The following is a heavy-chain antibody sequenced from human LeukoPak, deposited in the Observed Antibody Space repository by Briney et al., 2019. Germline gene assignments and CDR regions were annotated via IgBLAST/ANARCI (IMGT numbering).Heavy chain of an antibody. CDR2: INSDGSST. CDR3: ATGQGHGMDV. J-gene: IGHJ6*02. Sequence: RQXPXXXLVWVSRINSDGSSTSYADSVKGRFTISRDNAKNTLYLQMNTLRVEDTAVYYCATGQGHGMDVWGQGTTVTVSS. V-gene: IGHV3-74*01. D-gene: IGHD1-14*01.